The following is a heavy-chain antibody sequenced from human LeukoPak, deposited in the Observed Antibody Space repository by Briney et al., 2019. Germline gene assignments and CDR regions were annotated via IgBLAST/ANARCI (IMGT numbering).Heavy chain of an antibody. CDR3: ARGGDYVWGSYRVLDY. Sequence: PSETLSLTCAVYGGSFSGYYWSWIRQPPGKGLEWIGEINHSGSTNYNPSLKSRVTISVDTSKNQFSLKLSSVTAADTAVYYCARGGDYVWGSYRVLDYWGQGTLVTVSS. V-gene: IGHV4-34*01. CDR2: INHSGST. J-gene: IGHJ4*02. CDR1: GGSFSGYY. D-gene: IGHD3-16*02.